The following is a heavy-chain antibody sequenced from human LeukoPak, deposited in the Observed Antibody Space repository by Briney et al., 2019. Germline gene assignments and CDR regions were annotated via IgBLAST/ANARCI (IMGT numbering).Heavy chain of an antibody. CDR3: ARHSAAFMSSGASGGFDS. CDR2: IYPGDSDT. Sequence: GESLKISCKTSGYSFTTYWIGWARQMPGKGLEWMGIIYPGDSDTRYSPSFQGQVTISADTSISTAYLQWSSLKASDTAMYYCARHSAAFMSSGASGGFDSWGQRTLVTVSP. V-gene: IGHV5-51*01. CDR1: GYSFTTYW. J-gene: IGHJ4*02. D-gene: IGHD3-3*02.